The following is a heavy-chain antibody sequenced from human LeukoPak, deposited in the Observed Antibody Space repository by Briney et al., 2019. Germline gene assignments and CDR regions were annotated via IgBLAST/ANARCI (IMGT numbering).Heavy chain of an antibody. V-gene: IGHV4-31*03. CDR2: IYYSGST. Sequence: SETLSLTCTVSGGSIRSGGYYWSWIRQHPGKGLEWIGNIYYSGSTSYNPSLKSRVTISVDTSKNQFSLKLNSVTAADTAVYYCARGASNYGSFWFDPWGQGTLVTVSS. CDR3: ARGASNYGSFWFDP. CDR1: GGSIRSGGYY. J-gene: IGHJ5*02. D-gene: IGHD4-11*01.